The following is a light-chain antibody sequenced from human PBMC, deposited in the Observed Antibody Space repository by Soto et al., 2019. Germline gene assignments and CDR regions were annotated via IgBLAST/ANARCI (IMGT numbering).Light chain of an antibody. J-gene: IGKJ4*01. Sequence: EMVLTQSPGTLSLSPGERATLSCRASQSVSSSYLAWYQQKPGQAPRLLIYGASSRATGIPDRFSGSGSGTYFTLIISRLEPEDFAVYYCQQYGISPTFGGGTKVEIK. V-gene: IGKV3-20*01. CDR3: QQYGISPT. CDR2: GAS. CDR1: QSVSSSY.